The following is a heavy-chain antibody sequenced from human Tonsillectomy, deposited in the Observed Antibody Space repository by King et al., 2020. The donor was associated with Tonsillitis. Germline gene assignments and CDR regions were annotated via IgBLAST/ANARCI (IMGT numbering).Heavy chain of an antibody. D-gene: IGHD3-22*01. V-gene: IGHV4-39*07. CDR1: GGSISSSSYY. Sequence: QLQESGPGLVKPSETLSLTCTVSGGSISSSSYYWGWIRQPPGKGLEWIGNIYYSGSTYYNPSLKSRVSTSVDTSKNQFSLKLSSVTAADTAVYYCARRAAYYYDRSGSYFDYWGQGTLVTVSS. CDR2: IYYSGST. J-gene: IGHJ4*02. CDR3: ARRAAYYYDRSGSYFDY.